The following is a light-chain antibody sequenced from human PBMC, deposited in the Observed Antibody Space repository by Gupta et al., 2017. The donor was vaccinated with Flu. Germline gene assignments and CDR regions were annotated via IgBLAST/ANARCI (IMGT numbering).Light chain of an antibody. CDR1: SGSVARDYY. J-gene: IGLJ3*02. Sequence: RATITCARNSGSVARDYYASWYQQAPRHPPRPLVYNTDSRSAGVPRRFSGSIGGNTAALTIAGAKEEEDCDYYCVLDMGSCSWVFGGGTKLTVL. V-gene: IGLV8-61*01. CDR2: NTD. CDR3: VLDMGSCSWV.